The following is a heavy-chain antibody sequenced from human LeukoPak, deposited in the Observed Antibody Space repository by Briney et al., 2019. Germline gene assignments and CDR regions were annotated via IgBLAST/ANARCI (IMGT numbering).Heavy chain of an antibody. Sequence: PSQTLSLTCTVSGGSISSGSYYWSWIRQPPGKGLEWIGEINHSGSTNYNPSLKSRVTISVDTSKNQFSLKLSSVTAADTAVYYCARTHYYGSGSYYNLRYYYGMDVWGKGTTVTVSS. V-gene: IGHV4-39*07. J-gene: IGHJ6*04. CDR2: INHSGST. CDR3: ARTHYYGSGSYYNLRYYYGMDV. CDR1: GGSISSGSYY. D-gene: IGHD3-10*01.